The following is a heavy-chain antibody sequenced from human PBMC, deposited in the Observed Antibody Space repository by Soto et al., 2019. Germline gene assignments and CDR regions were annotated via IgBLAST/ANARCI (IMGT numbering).Heavy chain of an antibody. CDR2: IYYSGNI. V-gene: IGHV4-39*01. J-gene: IGHJ3*02. CDR1: GGSISSDIHY. Sequence: QLQLQESGPGLVKPSETLSLTCTVSGGSISSDIHYWGWIRQPPGKGLEWIGTIYYSGNIYNNPSLRSRVTISMDPSKNQFSLRLTSVTAADTAVYYCARHTDCGSGSSCLGSDNMDTDAFDIWGQGTMVTVS. D-gene: IGHD3-10*01. CDR3: ARHTDCGSGSSCLGSDNMDTDAFDI.